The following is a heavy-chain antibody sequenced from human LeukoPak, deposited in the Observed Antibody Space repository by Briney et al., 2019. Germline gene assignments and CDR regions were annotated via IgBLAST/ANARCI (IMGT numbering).Heavy chain of an antibody. CDR2: ISGGGGST. D-gene: IGHD3-3*01. CDR1: GVTVSASA. Sequence: GGSLRLSCAASGVTVSASALSWVRQAPGKGLEWVSSISGGGGSTYYADSVKGRFTISRDNSKNTLYLQMNSLRVEDTALYFCAETYYTAGGCFDHWGQGTLVTVSS. J-gene: IGHJ4*02. V-gene: IGHV3-23*01. CDR3: AETYYTAGGCFDH.